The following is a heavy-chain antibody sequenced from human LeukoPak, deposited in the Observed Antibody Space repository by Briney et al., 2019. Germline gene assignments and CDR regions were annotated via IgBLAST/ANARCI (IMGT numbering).Heavy chain of an antibody. CDR1: GFSFSDYY. J-gene: IGHJ3*01. Sequence: GGSLRLSCAASGFSFSDYYMSWIRQAPGKGLEWVAYITPSGTTKTYADSVEGRFLISRDNAQSSVTLDMNSLRVEDTGVYYCARDGTGTDWGQGTWVTVSS. V-gene: IGHV3-11*04. CDR2: ITPSGTTK. CDR3: ARDGTGTD. D-gene: IGHD3-10*01.